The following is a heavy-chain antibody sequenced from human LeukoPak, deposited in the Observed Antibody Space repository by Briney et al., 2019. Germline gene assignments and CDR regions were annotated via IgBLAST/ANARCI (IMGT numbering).Heavy chain of an antibody. J-gene: IGHJ6*02. D-gene: IGHD3-22*01. CDR2: IYSGGST. CDR1: GFIVSSNY. V-gene: IGHV3-66*01. Sequence: GGSLRLSCAASGFIVSSNYMSWVRQAPGKGLEWVSVIYSGGSTYYADSVKGRFTISRDNSKNTLYLQMNSLRAEDTAVYYCARDSPTHYDSSGYYYYYYYGMDVWGQGTTVTVSS. CDR3: ARDSPTHYDSSGYYYYYYYGMDV.